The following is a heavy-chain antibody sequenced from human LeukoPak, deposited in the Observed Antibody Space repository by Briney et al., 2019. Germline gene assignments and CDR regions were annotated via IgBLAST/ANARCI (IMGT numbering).Heavy chain of an antibody. CDR1: GDSVSSNSAA. CDR2: TYYRSKWYN. Sequence: SQTLSLTCAISGDSVSSNSAAWNWIRQSPSRGLEWLGRTYYRSKWYNDYAVSVKSRITINPDTSKNQFSLQLNSVTPEDTAVYYCAREFRPLNRCSSTSCYVGTNDYWGQGTLVTVSS. J-gene: IGHJ4*02. V-gene: IGHV6-1*01. D-gene: IGHD2-2*01. CDR3: AREFRPLNRCSSTSCYVGTNDY.